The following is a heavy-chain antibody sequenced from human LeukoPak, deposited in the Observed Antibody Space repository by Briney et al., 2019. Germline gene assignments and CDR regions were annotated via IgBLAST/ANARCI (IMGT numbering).Heavy chain of an antibody. J-gene: IGHJ4*02. CDR1: GATFTSYA. Sequence: ASVKLSCKASGATFTSYATSWVRQAPGQGLEWMGGTTPIFGTANYAQKFQGRVTITADKSTSPAYMELSSLRSEDTAVYYCARDHPKCSGGSCPFDYWGQGTLVTVSS. D-gene: IGHD2-15*01. V-gene: IGHV1-69*06. CDR2: TTPIFGTA. CDR3: ARDHPKCSGGSCPFDY.